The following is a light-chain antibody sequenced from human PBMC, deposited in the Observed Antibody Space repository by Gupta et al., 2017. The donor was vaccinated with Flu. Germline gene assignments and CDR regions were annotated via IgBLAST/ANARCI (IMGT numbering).Light chain of an antibody. CDR2: DVS. J-gene: IGLJ1*01. CDR1: SSDVGGYNY. Sequence: QSALTQPASVSGSPGQSITISCIGTSSDVGGYNYVSWYQQHPGKAPQLIIYDVSNRPSGVSDRFSGSKAGNTASLTXSXLRAEDXADYHCISYTSTAHYVFGTGTKV. V-gene: IGLV2-14*03. CDR3: ISYTSTAHYV.